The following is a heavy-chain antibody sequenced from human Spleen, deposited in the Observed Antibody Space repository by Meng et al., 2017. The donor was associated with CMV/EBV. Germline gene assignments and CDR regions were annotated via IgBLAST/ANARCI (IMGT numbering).Heavy chain of an antibody. Sequence: QAEHHQGGAGVLKPSEALSRPCSVYGGSLSGYYWSWIRQPPGKGLEWIGEINHSGSTNYNPSLKSRVPISVDTSKNQFSLKLSSVTAADTAVYYCARAIDYDILTGYFGFDPWGQGTLVTVSS. CDR3: ARAIDYDILTGYFGFDP. D-gene: IGHD3-9*01. J-gene: IGHJ5*02. CDR1: GGSLSGYY. CDR2: INHSGST. V-gene: IGHV4-34*01.